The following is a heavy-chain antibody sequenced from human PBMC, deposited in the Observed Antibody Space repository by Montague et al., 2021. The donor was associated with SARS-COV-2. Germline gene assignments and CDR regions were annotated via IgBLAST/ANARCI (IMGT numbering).Heavy chain of an antibody. V-gene: IGHV4-39*07. CDR3: ARAGGFDNSGYVGRLRTYYFDY. D-gene: IGHD3-22*01. CDR1: GASIRSSDHY. J-gene: IGHJ4*02. CDR2: IYYTGSR. Sequence: SETLSLTCTVSGASIRSSDHYWGWIRQPPGKGLEWIGSIYYTGSRYYTPSLTSRLTISVDMSRYQFSLELTSVTAADTAIYYCARAGGFDNSGYVGRLRTYYFDYWGRGLLVTVSS.